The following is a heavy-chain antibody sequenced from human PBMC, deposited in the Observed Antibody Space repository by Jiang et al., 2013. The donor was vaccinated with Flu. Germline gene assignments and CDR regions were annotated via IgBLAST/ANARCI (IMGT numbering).Heavy chain of an antibody. CDR2: INPSGGST. Sequence: TSYYMHWVRQAPGQGLEWMGIINPSGGSTNYAQKFQGRVTITADKSTSTAYMELSSLRSEDTAVYYRAREGSGSHEQINFDYWGQGTLVTVSS. J-gene: IGHJ4*02. V-gene: IGHV1-46*01. CDR1: TSYY. CDR3: AREGSGSHEQINFDY. D-gene: IGHD3-10*01.